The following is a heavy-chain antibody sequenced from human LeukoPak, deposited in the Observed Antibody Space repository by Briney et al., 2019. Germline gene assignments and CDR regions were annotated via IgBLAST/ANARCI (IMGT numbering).Heavy chain of an antibody. J-gene: IGHJ4*02. CDR1: GFTFSSYG. CDR3: AKDWEGYCSSTSCSPD. Sequence: PGGSLRLSCAASGFTFSSYGMHWVRQAPVKGLEWVAFIRYDGSNKYYADSVKGRFTISRDNSKNTLYLQMNSLRAEDTAVYYGAKDWEGYCSSTSCSPDWGQGTLVTVSS. CDR2: IRYDGSNK. V-gene: IGHV3-30*02. D-gene: IGHD2-2*01.